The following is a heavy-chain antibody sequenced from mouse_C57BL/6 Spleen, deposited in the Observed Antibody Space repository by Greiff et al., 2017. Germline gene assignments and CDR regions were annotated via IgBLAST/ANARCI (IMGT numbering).Heavy chain of an antibody. V-gene: IGHV1-52*01. D-gene: IGHD4-1*01. Sequence: QVQLQQPGAELVRPGSSVKLSCKASGYTFTSYWMHWVKQRPIQGLEWIGNIDPSDSETHYNQKFKDKATLTVDKSSSTAYMQLSSLTSEGSAVYYCASNWAGYFDVWGTGTTVTVSS. J-gene: IGHJ1*03. CDR3: ASNWAGYFDV. CDR2: IDPSDSET. CDR1: GYTFTSYW.